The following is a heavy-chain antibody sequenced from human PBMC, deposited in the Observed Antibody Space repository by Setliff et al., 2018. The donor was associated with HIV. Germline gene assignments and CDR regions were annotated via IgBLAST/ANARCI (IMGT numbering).Heavy chain of an antibody. V-gene: IGHV4-38-2*01. CDR3: AKAWFGELFNYFDY. J-gene: IGHJ4*02. CDR2: IYHSGST. Sequence: PSETLSLTCAVSGYSISSGYYWGWIRQPPGKGLEWIGSIYHSGSTYYNPSLKSRVTISVDTSKNQFSLKLSSVTAADTAVYYCAKAWFGELFNYFDYWGQGTRVTVSS. CDR1: GYSISSGYY. D-gene: IGHD3-10*01.